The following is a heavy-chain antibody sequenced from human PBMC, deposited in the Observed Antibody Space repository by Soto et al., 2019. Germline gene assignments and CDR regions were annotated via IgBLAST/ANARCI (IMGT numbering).Heavy chain of an antibody. CDR2: IDASDSYT. D-gene: IGHD3-3*01. CDR1: GYSFTSYW. V-gene: IGHV5-10-1*01. CDR3: ASQLRLAYYYGMHX. J-gene: IGHJ6*02. Sequence: LGESLKISWKGSGYSFTSYWISWVRQMPGKGLELMGRIDASDSYTNYRTSFQGHVTIAADKSIRTAYLQWSSLKASDTAMYYCASQLRLAYYYGMHXWGQVTTVTVS.